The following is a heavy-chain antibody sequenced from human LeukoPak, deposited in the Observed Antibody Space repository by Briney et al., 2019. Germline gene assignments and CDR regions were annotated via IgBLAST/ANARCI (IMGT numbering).Heavy chain of an antibody. CDR3: ARVGYDFWSGYDY. CDR1: GYTFTGYY. Sequence: ASVKVSCKASGYTFTGYYMHWVRQAPGQGLEWMGWINPNSGGTNYAQKFQGRVTMTRDTSISTAYMELSRLRSDDTAVYYRARVGYDFWSGYDYWGQGTLVTVSS. V-gene: IGHV1-2*02. CDR2: INPNSGGT. J-gene: IGHJ4*02. D-gene: IGHD3-3*01.